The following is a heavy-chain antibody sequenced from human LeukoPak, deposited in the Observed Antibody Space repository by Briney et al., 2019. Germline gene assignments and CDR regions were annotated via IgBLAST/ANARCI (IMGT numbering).Heavy chain of an antibody. CDR2: IYPGNSDT. V-gene: IGHV5-51*01. J-gene: IGHJ4*02. CDR3: ARHSVTTIPFDY. CDR1: GYSFPNYW. D-gene: IGHD5-12*01. Sequence: GESLKISCQGSGYSFPNYWIGWARQMPGKGLEWMGIIYPGNSDTRYSPSFQGQVTISTDKSISTAYLQWNSLKASDTAMYYCARHSVTTIPFDYWGQGTLVTVSS.